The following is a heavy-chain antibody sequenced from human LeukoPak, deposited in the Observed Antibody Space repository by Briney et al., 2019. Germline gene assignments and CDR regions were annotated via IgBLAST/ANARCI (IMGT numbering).Heavy chain of an antibody. J-gene: IGHJ4*02. CDR1: GFTFGDYY. Sequence: GGSLRLSCAASGFTFGDYYMSWIRQAPGKGLEWVSYISNSGNTIKEADSVKGRFTISRDNAQNSLFLQMKSLRAEDTAVYYCAKDPGRAGRSGVDYWGQGTLVTVSS. D-gene: IGHD3-10*01. CDR2: ISNSGNTI. CDR3: AKDPGRAGRSGVDY. V-gene: IGHV3-11*01.